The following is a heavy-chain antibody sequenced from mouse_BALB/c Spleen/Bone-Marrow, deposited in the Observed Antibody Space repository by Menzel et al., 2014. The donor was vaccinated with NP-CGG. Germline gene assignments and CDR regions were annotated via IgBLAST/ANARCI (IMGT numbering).Heavy chain of an antibody. CDR3: ARSPNFVPYAMDY. V-gene: IGHV5-17*02. D-gene: IGHD4-1*01. Sequence: EVQLVESGGGLVQPGGSRKLSCAASGFTFNTLGMHWVRQAPEKGLEWVAYISSGSRTIYYADTVKGRFTISRDNPKNTLFLQMTSLRSEDTAMYYCARSPNFVPYAMDYWGQGTSVTVSS. CDR2: ISSGSRTI. CDR1: GFTFNTLG. J-gene: IGHJ4*01.